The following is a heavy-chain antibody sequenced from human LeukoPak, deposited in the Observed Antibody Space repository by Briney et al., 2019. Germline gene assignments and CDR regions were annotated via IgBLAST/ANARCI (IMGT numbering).Heavy chain of an antibody. Sequence: PGGSLRLSCAASVFTFNDYYMSWIRQAPGKGLEWVSYISGNTFYTNYADSVEGRFTISRDNSKNSLYLQMNRLRADDRAVYYFSRYEAAPGPDTADFDYWGQGTLVTVSS. D-gene: IGHD5-18*01. V-gene: IGHV3-11*03. CDR2: ISGNTFYT. CDR1: VFTFNDYY. CDR3: SRYEAAPGPDTADFDY. J-gene: IGHJ4*02.